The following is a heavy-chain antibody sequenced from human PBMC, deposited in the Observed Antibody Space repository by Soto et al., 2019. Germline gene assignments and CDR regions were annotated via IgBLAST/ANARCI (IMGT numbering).Heavy chain of an antibody. CDR1: GGSIRSSNW. CDR3: ARDPILEWLSYGMDV. V-gene: IGHV4-4*02. Sequence: PSETLSLTSAGSGGSIRSSNWWSWVRQRPGKGLEWIGEIYYSGSTNYNPSLKSRVTISVDTSKNQFSLKLSSVTAADTAVYYCARDPILEWLSYGMDVWGQGTTVTVSS. J-gene: IGHJ6*02. D-gene: IGHD3-3*01. CDR2: IYYSGST.